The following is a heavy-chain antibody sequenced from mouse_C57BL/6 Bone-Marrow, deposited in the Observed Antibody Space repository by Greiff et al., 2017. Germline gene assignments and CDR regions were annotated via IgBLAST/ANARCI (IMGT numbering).Heavy chain of an antibody. Sequence: EVKLMESGGGLVKPGGSLKLSCAASGFTFSSYAMSWVRQTPEKRLEWVATISDGGSYTYYPDNVKGRFTISRDNAKNNLYLQMSHLKSEDTAMYYGARDELTGGDFDDWGKGTTLTVSS. J-gene: IGHJ2*01. CDR1: GFTFSSYA. CDR2: ISDGGSYT. D-gene: IGHD4-1*01. CDR3: ARDELTGGDFDD. V-gene: IGHV5-4*03.